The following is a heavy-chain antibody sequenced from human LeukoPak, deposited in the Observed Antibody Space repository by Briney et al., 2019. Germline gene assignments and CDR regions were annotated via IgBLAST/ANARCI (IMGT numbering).Heavy chain of an antibody. J-gene: IGHJ4*02. CDR1: GGSISSYY. CDR3: ARGVDYYDSSGLGR. CDR2: IYYSGST. D-gene: IGHD3-22*01. V-gene: IGHV4-59*01. Sequence: SETLSLTCTVSGGSISSYYWSWIRQPPGKGLEWIGYIYYSGSTNYNPSLKSRVTISVDTSKNQFSLKLSSVTAADTAVYYCARGVDYYDSSGLGRWGQGTLVTVSS.